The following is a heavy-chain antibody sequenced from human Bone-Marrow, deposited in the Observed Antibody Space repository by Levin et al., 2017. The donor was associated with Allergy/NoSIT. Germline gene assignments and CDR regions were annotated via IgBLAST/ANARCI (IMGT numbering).Heavy chain of an antibody. V-gene: IGHV4-61*02. CDR1: GASIGSPTFY. D-gene: IGHD6-19*01. CDR3: ARIRSSGWYFES. J-gene: IGHJ4*02. Sequence: PSETLSLTCTVSGASIGSPTFYWSWVRQPAGKGLEWIGRIYTSGRTDYSPSFKSRITISLDTSNSQFSLNLRSVTAADTAIYYCARIRSSGWYFESWGQGRQVTVSS. CDR2: IYTSGRT.